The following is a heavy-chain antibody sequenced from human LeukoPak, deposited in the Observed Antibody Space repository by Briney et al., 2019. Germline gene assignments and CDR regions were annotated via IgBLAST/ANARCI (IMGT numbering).Heavy chain of an antibody. V-gene: IGHV1-2*02. CDR3: ASTPAWSGYYDYYYYYMDV. CDR2: INPNSGGT. J-gene: IGHJ6*03. CDR1: GYTFTGYY. Sequence: GASVKVSCKASGYTFTGYYMHWVRQAPGQGLEWMGWINPNSGGTNYAQKFQGRVTMTRDTSISTAYMELSRLRSDDTAVYYCASTPAWSGYYDYYYYYMDVWGKGTTVTVSS. D-gene: IGHD3-3*01.